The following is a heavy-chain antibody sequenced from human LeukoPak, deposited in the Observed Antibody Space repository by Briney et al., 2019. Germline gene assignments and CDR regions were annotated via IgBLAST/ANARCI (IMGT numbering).Heavy chain of an antibody. CDR1: GGTFSSYA. CDR2: IIPILGIA. J-gene: IGHJ6*02. Sequence: SVKVSCKTSGGTFSSYAISWVRQAPGQGLEWMGRIIPILGIANYAQKFQGRVTITADKSTSTAYMELSSLRSEDTAVYYCARHEYCSSTSCPDYYYYYGMDVWGQGTTVTVSS. CDR3: ARHEYCSSTSCPDYYYYYGMDV. V-gene: IGHV1-69*04. D-gene: IGHD2-2*01.